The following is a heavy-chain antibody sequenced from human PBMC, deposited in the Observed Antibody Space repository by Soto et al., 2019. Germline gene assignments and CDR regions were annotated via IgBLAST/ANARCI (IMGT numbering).Heavy chain of an antibody. V-gene: IGHV3-30*18. CDR3: AKALGRSGSYFDY. CDR1: GFTFSSYG. CDR2: ISYDGSNK. D-gene: IGHD1-26*01. Sequence: QVLLVESGGGVVQPGRSLRLSCAASGFTFSSYGMHWVRQAPGKGLEWVAVISYDGSNKYYADSVKGRFTISRDNSKNTLYLQMNSLRAEDTAVYYCAKALGRSGSYFDYWSQGTLVTVSS. J-gene: IGHJ4*02.